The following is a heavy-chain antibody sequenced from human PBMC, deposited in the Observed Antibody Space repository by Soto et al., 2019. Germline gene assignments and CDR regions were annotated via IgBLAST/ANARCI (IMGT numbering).Heavy chain of an antibody. J-gene: IGHJ4*02. CDR2: ISSSSSYI. CDR1: GFTFSSYS. D-gene: IGHD3-22*01. CDR3: ARGIVVVGFDH. V-gene: IGHV3-21*01. Sequence: GGSLRLSCAASGFTFSSYSMNWVRQAPGKGLEWVSSISSSSSYIYYADSVKGRFTISRDNAKNSLYLQMNSLRAEDTAVYYCARGIVVVGFDHWGQGNRVTVSS.